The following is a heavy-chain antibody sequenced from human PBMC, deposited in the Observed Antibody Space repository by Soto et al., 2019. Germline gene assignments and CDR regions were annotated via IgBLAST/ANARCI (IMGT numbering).Heavy chain of an antibody. D-gene: IGHD3-22*01. CDR2: IVPIFGTA. V-gene: IGHV1-69*06. CDR3: AGTATYYYDSSGRYYGMDV. J-gene: IGHJ6*02. Sequence: SVKVSCKASGGTFSSYAISWVRQAPGQGLEWMGGIVPIFGTANYAQKFQGRVTITADKSTSTAYMELSSLRSEDTAVYYCAGTATYYYDSSGRYYGMDVWGQGTTVTVSS. CDR1: GGTFSSYA.